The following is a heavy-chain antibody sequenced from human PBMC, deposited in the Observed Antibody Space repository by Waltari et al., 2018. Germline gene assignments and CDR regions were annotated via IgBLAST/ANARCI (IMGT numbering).Heavy chain of an antibody. V-gene: IGHV3-21*01. D-gene: IGHD1-26*01. Sequence: EVQLVESGGGLVKPGGSLRLSCAASGFTFSSYSMNWVRQVPGKGLEWVSSISSSSSYIYYADSVKGRFTISRDNAKNSLYLQMNSLRAEDTAVYYCARDGVGATGDYYYYGMDVWGQGTTVTVSS. CDR1: GFTFSSYS. CDR3: ARDGVGATGDYYYYGMDV. J-gene: IGHJ6*02. CDR2: ISSSSSYI.